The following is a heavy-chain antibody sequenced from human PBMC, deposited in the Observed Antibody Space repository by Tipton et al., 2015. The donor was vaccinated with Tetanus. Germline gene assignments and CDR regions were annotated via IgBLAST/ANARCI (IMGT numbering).Heavy chain of an antibody. CDR3: ARDQGGGRVVRLNWLDP. V-gene: IGHV4-31*03. Sequence: TLSLTCTVSGDSISRGGYFWNWIRPRPGKGPGGVGYIYYSGDTYYNPSLKRRVSMSVDTSKNQFSPNLTSVTAADTAVYYCARDQGGGRVVRLNWLDPWGQGTLVTVSS. CDR1: GDSISRGGYF. CDR2: IYYSGDT. D-gene: IGHD6-6*01. J-gene: IGHJ5*02.